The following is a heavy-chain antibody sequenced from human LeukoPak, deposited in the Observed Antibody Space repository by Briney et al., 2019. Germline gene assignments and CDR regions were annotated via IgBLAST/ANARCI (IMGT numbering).Heavy chain of an antibody. CDR1: GYTFTSYG. V-gene: IGHV1-18*01. J-gene: IGHJ4*02. CDR2: ISAYNGNT. CDR3: ASEPPLDCSGGSCYHD. D-gene: IGHD2-15*01. Sequence: ASVKVSCKASGYTFTSYGISWVRQAPGQGLEWMGWISAYNGNTNYAQKLQGRATMTTDTSTSTAYMELRSLRSDDTAVYYCASEPPLDCSGGSCYHDWGQGTLVTVAS.